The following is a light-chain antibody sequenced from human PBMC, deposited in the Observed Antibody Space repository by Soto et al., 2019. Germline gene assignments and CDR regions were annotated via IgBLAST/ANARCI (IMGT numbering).Light chain of an antibody. CDR3: QQFNSYPFA. J-gene: IGKJ5*01. CDR2: DAS. CDR1: QGISSA. Sequence: AIQLTQSPSSLSASVGDRVTITCRASQGISSALAWYQQKPGKAPKLLIYDASSLESGVPSRFSGSGSGTDFTLTSSILQPEDFATYYCQQFNSYPFAFGQGTRLEIK. V-gene: IGKV1-13*02.